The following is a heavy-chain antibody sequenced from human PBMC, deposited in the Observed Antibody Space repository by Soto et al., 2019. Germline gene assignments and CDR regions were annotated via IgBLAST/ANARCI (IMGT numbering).Heavy chain of an antibody. J-gene: IGHJ4*02. CDR2: ISYDGSSE. D-gene: IGHD6-25*01. Sequence: GGSLRISCVDSGFSFRTYPMHWVRQAPGKGLEWVALISYDGSSEAYGESVRDRFTVSRDNSKNTLYLQLNSLRPEDTAVYYCATSRGYLNYFDYGGQGTLVTV. CDR3: ATSRGYLNYFDY. V-gene: IGHV3-30-3*01. CDR1: GFSFRTYP.